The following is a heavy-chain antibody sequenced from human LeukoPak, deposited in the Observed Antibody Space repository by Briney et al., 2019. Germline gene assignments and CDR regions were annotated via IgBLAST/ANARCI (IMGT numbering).Heavy chain of an antibody. CDR2: INHSGST. J-gene: IGHJ4*02. CDR1: GGSFSGYY. CDR3: TYSGSNYPDY. D-gene: IGHD1-26*01. V-gene: IGHV4-34*01. Sequence: SETLSLTCAVYGGSFSGYYWSWIRQPPGKGLEWIGEINHSGSTNYNPSLKSRVTISLGTSKNQFSLRLSSVTAADTAVYYCTYSGSNYPDYWGQGTLVIVSS.